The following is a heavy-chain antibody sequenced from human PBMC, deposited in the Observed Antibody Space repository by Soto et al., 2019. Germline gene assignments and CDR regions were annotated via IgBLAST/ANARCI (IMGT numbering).Heavy chain of an antibody. CDR2: IVVGSGNT. CDR1: GFTFPSSA. Sequence: SLKFSCDTSGFTFPSSAVQWVRQARGQRLEWIGWIVVGSGNTNYAQKFQERVTITRDMSTSTAYMELSSLRSEDTAVYYCAAVYNWNYWGQGTLVTVSS. CDR3: AAVYNWNY. V-gene: IGHV1-58*01. J-gene: IGHJ4*02. D-gene: IGHD1-20*01.